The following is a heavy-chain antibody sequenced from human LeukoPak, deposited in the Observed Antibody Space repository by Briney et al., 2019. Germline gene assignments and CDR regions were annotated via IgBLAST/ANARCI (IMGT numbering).Heavy chain of an antibody. J-gene: IGHJ4*02. Sequence: WASVKVSCKASGYTFTTYAMNWVRQAPGQGLEWMGWINTNTGNPTYAQGFTGRFVFSLDTSVSTAYLQISSLKAEDTAVYYCARVNYDSSGYYYFDYWGQGSLVTVSS. CDR1: GYTFTTYA. CDR3: ARVNYDSSGYYYFDY. D-gene: IGHD3-22*01. CDR2: INTNTGNP. V-gene: IGHV7-4-1*02.